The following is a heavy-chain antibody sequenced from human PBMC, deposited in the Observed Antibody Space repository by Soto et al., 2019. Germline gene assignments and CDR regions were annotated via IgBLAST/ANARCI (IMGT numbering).Heavy chain of an antibody. J-gene: IGHJ4*02. CDR3: ARRAVTTYHFFDY. CDR1: GFTFSSFD. D-gene: IGHD4-17*01. CDR2: IHRASTYI. Sequence: EVQLVESGGGLVKPGGSLRLSCATSGFTFSSFDMDWVRQAPGKGLEWVSSIHRASTYIYYADSVWGRFTISRDNAKSSLYLQMNSLTVEDTAVYYCARRAVTTYHFFDYWGQGALVTVSS. V-gene: IGHV3-21*06.